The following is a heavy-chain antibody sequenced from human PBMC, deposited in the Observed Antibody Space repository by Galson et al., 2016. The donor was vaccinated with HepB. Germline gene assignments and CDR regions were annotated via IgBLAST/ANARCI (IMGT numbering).Heavy chain of an antibody. CDR3: AKDLPALGGLDV. CDR1: GFSFHRFG. V-gene: IGHV3-33*06. D-gene: IGHD3-3*02. J-gene: IGHJ6*02. Sequence: SLRLSCAASGFSFHRFGMHWVRQAPGKRLEWVAVIWYDGSESEYLDSVQGRFTVSRDNSKKTLYLQMNSLRAEDTALYYCAKDLPALGGLDVWGQGTTVTVSS. CDR2: IWYDGSES.